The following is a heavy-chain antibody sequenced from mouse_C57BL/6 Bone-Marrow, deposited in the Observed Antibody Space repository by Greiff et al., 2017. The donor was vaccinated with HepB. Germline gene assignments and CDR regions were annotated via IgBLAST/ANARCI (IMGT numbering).Heavy chain of an antibody. CDR2: INPSSGYT. V-gene: IGHV1-4*01. Sequence: QVQLQQSGAELARPGASVKMSCKASGYTFTSYTMHWVKQRPGQGLEWIGYINPSSGYTKYNQKFKDKATLTAVKSSSTAYMQLSSLTSEDSAVYYCARMGYYGSSYGFAYWGQGTLVTVSA. CDR3: ARMGYYGSSYGFAY. CDR1: GYTFTSYT. J-gene: IGHJ3*01. D-gene: IGHD1-1*01.